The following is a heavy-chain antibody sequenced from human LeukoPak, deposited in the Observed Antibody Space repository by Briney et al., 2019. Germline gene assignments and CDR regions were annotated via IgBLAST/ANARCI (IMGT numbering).Heavy chain of an antibody. CDR1: GSTVSSKY. J-gene: IGHJ4*02. CDR2: VYSSGST. D-gene: IGHD3-22*01. CDR3: AHITYYYDSSGPN. Sequence: GGSLRLSCAASGSTVSSKYMSWVRQAPGKGLEWVSVVYSSGSTYYADSVKGRFTISRDNSKNTLYLQMNSLRAEDTAVYYCAHITYYYDSSGPNWGQGTLVTVSS. V-gene: IGHV3-53*01.